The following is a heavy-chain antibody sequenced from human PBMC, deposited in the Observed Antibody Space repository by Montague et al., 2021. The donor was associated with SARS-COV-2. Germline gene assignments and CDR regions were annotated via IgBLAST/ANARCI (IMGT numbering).Heavy chain of an antibody. CDR1: GFTFSSYA. Sequence: SLRLSCAASGFTFSSYAMHWVRQAPGKGLEWVAVISYDGSNKYYADSVTGRFTISRDNSKNTLYLQMNSLRAEDTAVYYCAGVLDYYGSGSYPLYYYYGMDVWGQGTTVTVSS. V-gene: IGHV3-30*04. CDR3: AGVLDYYGSGSYPLYYYYGMDV. CDR2: ISYDGSNK. D-gene: IGHD3-10*01. J-gene: IGHJ6*02.